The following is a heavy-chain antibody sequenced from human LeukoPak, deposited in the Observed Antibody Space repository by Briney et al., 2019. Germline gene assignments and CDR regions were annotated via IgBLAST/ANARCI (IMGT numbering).Heavy chain of an antibody. CDR1: GYTFVYFG. V-gene: IGHV1-18*01. J-gene: IGHJ6*03. CDR3: ARVFGYYYFYMDV. D-gene: IGHD3/OR15-3a*01. Sequence: AASVKVSCKASGYTFVYFGLIWVRQAPGQGLEWMGWIRPENGDTNYAQTFQDRVTMTTDTSTNTAYMHLRSLSSDDTAVYFCARVFGYYYFYMDVWGEGTTVIISS. CDR2: IRPENGDT.